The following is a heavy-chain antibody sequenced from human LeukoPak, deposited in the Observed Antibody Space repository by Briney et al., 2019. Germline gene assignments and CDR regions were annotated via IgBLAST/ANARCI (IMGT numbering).Heavy chain of an antibody. D-gene: IGHD3-16*01. CDR3: ARDRGGGILDF. J-gene: IGHJ4*02. Sequence: SQTLSLTCAISGDSVTTNSEARNWVRQSPWGGLEWLGRTFYRSKWYSDYALSVKSRITFDADTSKNQFSLHLSSVTPEDTAVYYCARDRGGGILDFWGQGTLVTVSS. V-gene: IGHV6-1*01. CDR2: TFYRSKWYS. CDR1: GDSVTTNSEA.